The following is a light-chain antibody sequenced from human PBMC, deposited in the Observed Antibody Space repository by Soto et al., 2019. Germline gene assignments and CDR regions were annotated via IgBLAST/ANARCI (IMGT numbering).Light chain of an antibody. V-gene: IGKV1-5*01. CDR2: DAS. Sequence: DIQMTQYPSTLSASVGDRVTITCRASQSISSWLAWYQQKPGKAPKLLIYDASSLESGVPSRFSGSGSGTEFTLTISSLQPEDSATYYCLQHQTYPRTFGQGTKVDIK. CDR1: QSISSW. CDR3: LQHQTYPRT. J-gene: IGKJ1*01.